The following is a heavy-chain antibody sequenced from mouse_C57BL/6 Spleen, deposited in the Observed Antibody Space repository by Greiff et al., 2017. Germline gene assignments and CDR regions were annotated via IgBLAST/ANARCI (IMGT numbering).Heavy chain of an antibody. Sequence: VQLKESGPELVKPGASVKISCKASAYSFTDYNMNWVKQSNGKSLEWIGVINPNYGTTSYNQKFKGKATLTVDQSSSTAYMQLNSLTSEDSAVYYCARKRFYDYDFFAYWGQGTLVTVSA. D-gene: IGHD2-4*01. CDR2: INPNYGTT. CDR3: ARKRFYDYDFFAY. J-gene: IGHJ3*01. V-gene: IGHV1-39*01. CDR1: AYSFTDYN.